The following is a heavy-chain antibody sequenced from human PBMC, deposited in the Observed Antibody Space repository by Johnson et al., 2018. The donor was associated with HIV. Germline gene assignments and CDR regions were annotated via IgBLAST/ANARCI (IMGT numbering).Heavy chain of an antibody. CDR3: AKDGAFDI. CDR1: GFSFDDYA. J-gene: IGHJ3*02. V-gene: IGHV3-9*01. Sequence: EVQLVESGGGLVQPGRSLRLSCAASGFSFDDYAMHWVRQAPGKGLEWVSGISWNSGTIDYADSVKGRFTISRDNAKNTLFLQMNSLRADDTAVYYCAKDGAFDIWGKGTLVTVSS. CDR2: ISWNSGTI.